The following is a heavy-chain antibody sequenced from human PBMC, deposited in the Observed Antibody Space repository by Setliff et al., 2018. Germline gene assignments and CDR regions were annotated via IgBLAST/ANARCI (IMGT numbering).Heavy chain of an antibody. J-gene: IGHJ4*01. CDR2: IQNGGNT. V-gene: IGHV4-59*01. Sequence: SETLSLTCTVSGDSISRYYWSWIRQPPGKGLEWIGYIQNGGNTKYNPSLGSRITMSVDTSKNQFSLKLSSVTAAYTAVYYCARDQYTSGWYGPTESYFDCWGLGILVTVSS. CDR3: ARDQYTSGWYGPTESYFDC. D-gene: IGHD6-19*01. CDR1: GDSISRYY.